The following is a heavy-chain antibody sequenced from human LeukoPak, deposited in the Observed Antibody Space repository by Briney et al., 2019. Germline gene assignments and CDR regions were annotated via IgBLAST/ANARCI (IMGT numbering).Heavy chain of an antibody. D-gene: IGHD6-13*01. CDR1: GGTLSSYA. V-gene: IGHV1-69*05. CDR2: IIPIFGTA. Sequence: GSSVKVSCKASGGTLSSYAIIWVRQAPGQGREGMGGIIPIFGTANYAQKFQGRVTITTDESTSTAYTELRSLRSEDTAVYYCARARQQLAYNWFDPWGQGTLVTVSS. CDR3: ARARQQLAYNWFDP. J-gene: IGHJ5*02.